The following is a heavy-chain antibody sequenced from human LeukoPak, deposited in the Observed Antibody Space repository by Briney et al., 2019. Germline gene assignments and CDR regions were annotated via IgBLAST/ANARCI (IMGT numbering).Heavy chain of an antibody. Sequence: SETLSLTCAVSGGSISSGGYYWSWIRQHPGKGLEWIGYIYYSGSTYYNPSLKSRVTISVDTSKNQFSLKLSSVTAADTAVYYCARGVTPGEFHYWGQGTLVTVSS. CDR3: ARGVTPGEFHY. D-gene: IGHD4-11*01. J-gene: IGHJ4*02. CDR1: GGSISSGGYY. V-gene: IGHV4-31*11. CDR2: IYYSGST.